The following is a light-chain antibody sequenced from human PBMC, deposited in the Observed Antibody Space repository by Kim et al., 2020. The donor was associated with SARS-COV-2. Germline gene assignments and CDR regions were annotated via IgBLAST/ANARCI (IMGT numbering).Light chain of an antibody. CDR1: RSNLGSNY. V-gene: IGLV1-47*01. CDR2: RNN. CDR3: AAWDDSLSGPV. J-gene: IGLJ3*02. Sequence: GQRVTISCSGSRSNLGSNYVYWYQQLPGTAPKLLIYRNNQRPSGVPDRFSGSKSGTSASLAISGLRSEDEADYYCAAWDDSLSGPVFGGGTKLTVL.